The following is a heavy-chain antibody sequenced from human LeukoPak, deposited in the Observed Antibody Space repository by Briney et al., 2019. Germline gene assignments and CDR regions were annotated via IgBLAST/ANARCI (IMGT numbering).Heavy chain of an antibody. D-gene: IGHD3-10*01. V-gene: IGHV4-61*02. Sequence: SETLSLTCTVSGVSISSGPCYWTWIRQPAGKGLEWIGRFHTSGSTNYNPSLKSRVTISVDTSKNQFSLRLSSVTAADTAVYYCARLTKNDSGTYRFGKRKRGYMDVWGKGTTVTISS. CDR1: GVSISSGPCY. CDR2: FHTSGST. J-gene: IGHJ6*03. CDR3: ARLTKNDSGTYRFGKRKRGYMDV.